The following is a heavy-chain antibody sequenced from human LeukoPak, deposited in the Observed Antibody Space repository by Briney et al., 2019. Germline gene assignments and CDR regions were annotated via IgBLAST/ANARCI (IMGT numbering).Heavy chain of an antibody. CDR3: ARSPDYGSGSYYTDY. V-gene: IGHV3-30*03. CDR1: GFTFSSYG. D-gene: IGHD3-10*01. J-gene: IGHJ4*02. Sequence: PGRSLRLSCAASGFTFSSYGMHWVRQAPGKGLGWVAVISYDGSNKYYADSVKGRFTISRDNSKNTLYLQMNSLRAEDTAVYYCARSPDYGSGSYYTDYWGQGTLVTVSS. CDR2: ISYDGSNK.